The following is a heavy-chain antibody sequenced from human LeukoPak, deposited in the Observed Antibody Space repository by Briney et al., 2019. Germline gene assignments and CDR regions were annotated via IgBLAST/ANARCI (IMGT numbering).Heavy chain of an antibody. D-gene: IGHD2-2*01. Sequence: SGGSLRLSCAASGFTFSSYSMNWVRQAPGKGLEWVSSISSSSSYIYYADSVKGRFTISRDNAKNSLYLQMNSVRAEDTAVYYCAREASHSGYCSSTSCPWYWGQGTLVTVSS. CDR1: GFTFSSYS. J-gene: IGHJ4*02. CDR3: AREASHSGYCSSTSCPWY. CDR2: ISSSSSYI. V-gene: IGHV3-21*01.